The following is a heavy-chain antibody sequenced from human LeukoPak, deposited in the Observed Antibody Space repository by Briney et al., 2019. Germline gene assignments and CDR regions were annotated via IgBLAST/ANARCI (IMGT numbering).Heavy chain of an antibody. CDR1: GGSISSHY. D-gene: IGHD3-22*01. J-gene: IGHJ3*02. Sequence: SETLALTCTVSGGSISSHYWSWIRQPPGKGLEWIGYIYYSGSTNYNPSLKSRVTISVDTSKNQFSLKLSSVTAADTAVYYCARAMPGVYYDSSGYYYRPGAFDIWGQGTMVTVSS. CDR3: ARAMPGVYYDSSGYYYRPGAFDI. CDR2: IYYSGST. V-gene: IGHV4-59*08.